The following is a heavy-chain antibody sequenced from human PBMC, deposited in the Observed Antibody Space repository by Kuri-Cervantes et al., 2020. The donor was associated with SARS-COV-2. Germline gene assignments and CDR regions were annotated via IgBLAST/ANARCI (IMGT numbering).Heavy chain of an antibody. V-gene: IGHV4-59*08. J-gene: IGHJ6*03. D-gene: IGHD3-9*01. CDR3: ARRSYYDFFTGYYIPFYMDV. Sequence: SETLSLTCTVSGGSISTYYWSWFRQPPGKGLEWIGYISYSGSTNYNPSLKSRVTISVDTSKNQFSLKLTSVTAADTAVYYCARRSYYDFFTGYYIPFYMDVWGKGTTVTVSS. CDR2: ISYSGST. CDR1: GGSISTYY.